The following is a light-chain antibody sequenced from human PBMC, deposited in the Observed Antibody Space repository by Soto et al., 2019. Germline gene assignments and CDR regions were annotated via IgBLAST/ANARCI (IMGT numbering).Light chain of an antibody. J-gene: IGKJ1*01. CDR2: AVS. Sequence: EIVLTQSPGTLTLSPGESAALSCRASQTISNNYLVWYRQKPGQAPRLLIYAVSSRAAGIPDRFSGSGSGTDFALTIARLEPEDSAVYYCQQHSNSPWTFGQGTSVEL. CDR3: QQHSNSPWT. V-gene: IGKV3-20*01. CDR1: QTISNNY.